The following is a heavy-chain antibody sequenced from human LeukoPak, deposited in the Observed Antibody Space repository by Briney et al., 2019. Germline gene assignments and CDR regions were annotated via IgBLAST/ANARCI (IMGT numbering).Heavy chain of an antibody. CDR1: GYSFTSYW. CDR2: IYPGDSDT. Sequence: GESLKISCKASGYSFTSYWIGWVRQMPGKGLESMGIIYPGDSDTRYSPSFQGQVTISADKSISTAYLQWSRLKASDTAMYYCARNLKRFGELRGFDYWGQGTLATVSS. CDR3: ARNLKRFGELRGFDY. V-gene: IGHV5-51*01. D-gene: IGHD3-16*01. J-gene: IGHJ4*02.